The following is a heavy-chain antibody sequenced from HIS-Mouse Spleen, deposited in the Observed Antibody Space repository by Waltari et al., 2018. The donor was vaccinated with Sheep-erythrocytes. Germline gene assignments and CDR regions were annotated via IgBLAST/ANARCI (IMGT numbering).Heavy chain of an antibody. CDR2: IIPILGIA. D-gene: IGHD1-26*01. V-gene: IGHV1-69*04. Sequence: QVQLVQSGAEVKKPGSSVKVSCKASGGTFISYAISWVRPAPGQGLEWMGRIIPILGIANYAQKFQGRVTITADKSTSTAYMELSSLRSEDTAVYYCAQTGATTPHFDYWGQGTLVTVSS. J-gene: IGHJ4*02. CDR3: AQTGATTPHFDY. CDR1: GGTFISYA.